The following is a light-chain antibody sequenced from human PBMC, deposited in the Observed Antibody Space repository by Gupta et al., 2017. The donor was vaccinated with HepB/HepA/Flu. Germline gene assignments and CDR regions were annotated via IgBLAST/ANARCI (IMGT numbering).Light chain of an antibody. CDR1: QGISSY. J-gene: IGKJ4*01. CDR2: DAS. V-gene: IGKV1-9*01. CDR3: QQRKSSPLA. Sequence: DIQLTHSPSFLSASVGDRVTITCRASQGISSYLGWYQQKPGEAPNFLIYDASTVKSGVPSRFSGSGSGTEFTLTISSRQPEDFANYYCQQRKSSPLAFGRGTKVEIK.